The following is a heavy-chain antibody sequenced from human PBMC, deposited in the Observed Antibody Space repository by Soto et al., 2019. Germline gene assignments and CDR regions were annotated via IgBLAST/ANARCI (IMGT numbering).Heavy chain of an antibody. V-gene: IGHV5-10-1*01. D-gene: IGHD6-19*01. CDR2: IDPSDSYT. J-gene: IGHJ5*02. CDR3: ARLLDSSGWFDP. Sequence: GESLKISCNGSGYSFTSYWISWVRQMPGKGLEWMGRIDPSDSYTNYSPSFQGHVTISADKSISAAYLQWSSLKASDTAMYYCARLLDSSGWFDPWGQGTLVTVSS. CDR1: GYSFTSYW.